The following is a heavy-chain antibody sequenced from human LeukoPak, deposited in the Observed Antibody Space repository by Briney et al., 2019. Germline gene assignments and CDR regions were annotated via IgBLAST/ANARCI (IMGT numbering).Heavy chain of an antibody. CDR2: IKQDGGEK. CDR1: GFPFSSYW. V-gene: IGHV3-7*01. J-gene: IGHJ4*02. D-gene: IGHD4-11*01. Sequence: GGSLRLSCAASGFPFSSYWMSWVRQAPGTGLEWVANIKQDGGEKYYVGSVKGRFTISRDNAKNSLYLQMNSLRVEDTAVYYCAREEHSNYNYWGQGTLVTVSS. CDR3: AREEHSNYNY.